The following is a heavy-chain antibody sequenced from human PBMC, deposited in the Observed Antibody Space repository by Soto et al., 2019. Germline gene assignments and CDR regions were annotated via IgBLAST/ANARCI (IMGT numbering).Heavy chain of an antibody. V-gene: IGHV4-39*01. Sequence: QLQLQESGPGLVKPSETLSLTCTVSGGSISSSSYYWGWIRQPPGKGLEWIGSIYYSGSTYYNPSLKSRFTISVDTSKNQFSLKRSSVTAADTAVYYCARHIGYCSGGSCYRVRWFDPWGQGTLVTVSS. J-gene: IGHJ5*02. CDR3: ARHIGYCSGGSCYRVRWFDP. D-gene: IGHD2-15*01. CDR2: IYYSGST. CDR1: GGSISSSSYY.